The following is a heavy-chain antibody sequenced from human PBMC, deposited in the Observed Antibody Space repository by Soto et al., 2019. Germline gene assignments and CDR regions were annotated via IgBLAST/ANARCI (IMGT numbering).Heavy chain of an antibody. Sequence: PSETLSLTCAVYGESFSGYYWTWIRQPPGKGLEWIGEINHSGGSIYNPSLKSRVTISVDTSKNQFSLKLTSMTAADTAVYYCARGHWGPSLGVDYLEYWGQGTRVNVSS. CDR3: ARGHWGPSLGVDYLEY. D-gene: IGHD3-3*01. CDR1: GESFSGYY. J-gene: IGHJ4*02. CDR2: INHSGGS. V-gene: IGHV4-34*01.